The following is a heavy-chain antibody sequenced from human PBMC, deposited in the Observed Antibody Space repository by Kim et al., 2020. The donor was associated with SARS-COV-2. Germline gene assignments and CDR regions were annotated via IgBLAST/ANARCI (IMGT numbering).Heavy chain of an antibody. D-gene: IGHD3-10*01. CDR3: AKDGALSGSGTYYSPYYGLDV. Sequence: GGSLRLSCAASGFTFSSYAMTWVRQAPGKGLEWVSAIYGGGSSTFYADSVKGRFTISRDNSKNTLYLQMSSLRAEDTAVYYCAKDGALSGSGTYYSPYYGLDVWGQGTTVTVSS. CDR1: GFTFSSYA. J-gene: IGHJ6*02. V-gene: IGHV3-23*03. CDR2: IYGGGSST.